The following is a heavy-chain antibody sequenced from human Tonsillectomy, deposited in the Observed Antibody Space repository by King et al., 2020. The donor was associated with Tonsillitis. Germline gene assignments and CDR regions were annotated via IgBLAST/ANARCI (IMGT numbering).Heavy chain of an antibody. V-gene: IGHV3-30-3*01. CDR3: ARDGVGKYYFDY. Sequence: VQLVESGGGVVQPGRSLRLSRAASEFTFSSYAMHWVRQAPGKGLEWVALISYDGSNKYYADSVKGRFTISRDNSKNTLYLQMNSLRAEDTAVYYCARDGVGKYYFDYWGQGTLVPVSS. D-gene: IGHD1-26*01. J-gene: IGHJ4*02. CDR2: ISYDGSNK. CDR1: EFTFSSYA.